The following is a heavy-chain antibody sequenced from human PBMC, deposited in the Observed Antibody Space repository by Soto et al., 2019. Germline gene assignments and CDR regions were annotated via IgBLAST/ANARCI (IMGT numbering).Heavy chain of an antibody. J-gene: IGHJ6*02. CDR3: TRRAEGGMDV. CDR1: GFIFSASG. Sequence: EVQLVESGGGLVQPGGSLKVSCAASGFIFSASGIHWVRQAPGKGLEWVGRIRRKGYSYATAYGASVKGRFTISRDDSKTTAYLHMNSLEVEDTAVYFCTRRAEGGMDVWGQGTTVTVSS. CDR2: IRRKGYSYAT. V-gene: IGHV3-73*01.